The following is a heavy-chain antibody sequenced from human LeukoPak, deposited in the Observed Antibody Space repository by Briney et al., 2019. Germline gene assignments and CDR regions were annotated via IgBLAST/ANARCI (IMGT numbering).Heavy chain of an antibody. D-gene: IGHD3-10*01. V-gene: IGHV4-34*01. J-gene: IGHJ4*02. CDR2: INHSGST. CDR3: ARGPPITMVRGVIASFRPAPNDY. Sequence: SETLSLTCAVYGGSFSGYYWSWIRQPPGKGLEWIGEINHSGSTNYNPSLKSRVTISVDTSKNQFSLKLSSVTAADTAVYYCARGPPITMVRGVIASFRPAPNDYWGQGTLVTVSS. CDR1: GGSFSGYY.